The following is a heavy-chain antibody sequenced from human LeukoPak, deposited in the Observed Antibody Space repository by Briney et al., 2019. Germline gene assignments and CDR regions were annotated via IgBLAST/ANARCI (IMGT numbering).Heavy chain of an antibody. CDR2: IYYSGST. D-gene: IGHD2-15*01. V-gene: IGHV4-39*01. CDR1: GGSISSSSYS. CDR3: ASAIPYVVVVGREEDNWFDP. J-gene: IGHJ5*02. Sequence: PSETLSLTCTVSGGSISSSSYSWGWIRQPPGKGLEWIGSIYYSGSTYYNPSLKSRVTISVDTSKNQFSLKLSSVTAADTAVYYCASAIPYVVVVGREEDNWFDPWGQGTLVTVSS.